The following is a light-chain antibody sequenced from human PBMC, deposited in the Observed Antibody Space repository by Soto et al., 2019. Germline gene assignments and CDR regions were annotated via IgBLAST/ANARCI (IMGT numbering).Light chain of an antibody. CDR1: QSISSW. V-gene: IGKV1-5*03. J-gene: IGKJ1*01. CDR3: QQYNSLWT. CDR2: KAS. Sequence: IHMTQSPSTLSASVGDRVTITCRASQSISSWLAWYQQKPGKAPKLLIYKASSLESGVPSRFSGSGSGTEFTLTISSLQPDDFATYYCQQYNSLWTFGQGTKVDIK.